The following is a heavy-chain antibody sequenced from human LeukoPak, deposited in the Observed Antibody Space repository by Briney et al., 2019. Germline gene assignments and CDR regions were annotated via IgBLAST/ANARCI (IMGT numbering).Heavy chain of an antibody. V-gene: IGHV3-7*01. Sequence: GGSLRLSCAASGFTFSNYAMSWVRQAPGKGLEWVANIGHDGSEKNYVDSVKGRFTISRDNAKNSLYLQMSSLRAEDTAVYYCARRGGPGDYWGQGTLVTVSS. CDR3: ARRGGPGDY. CDR1: GFTFSNYA. J-gene: IGHJ4*02. CDR2: IGHDGSEK.